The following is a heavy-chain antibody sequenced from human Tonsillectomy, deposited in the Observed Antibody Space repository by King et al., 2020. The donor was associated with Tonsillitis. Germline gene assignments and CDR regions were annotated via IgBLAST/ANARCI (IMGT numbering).Heavy chain of an antibody. V-gene: IGHV4-34*01. CDR1: GGSFSTYY. D-gene: IGHD5-24*01. CDR3: ASIGVEMATSMDV. Sequence: VQLQQWGAGLLKPSETLSLKCAVYGGSFSTYYWSWIRQPPGKGLEWIGEINHSGITNYNPSLKSRVTISVDTSKNQFSLELSSVTAADTAVYSCASIGVEMATSMDVWGKGTTVTVSS. J-gene: IGHJ6*03. CDR2: INHSGIT.